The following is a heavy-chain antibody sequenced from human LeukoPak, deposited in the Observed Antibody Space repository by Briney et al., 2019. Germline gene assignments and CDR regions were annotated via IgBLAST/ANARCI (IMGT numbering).Heavy chain of an antibody. CDR1: GFTFSSYE. D-gene: IGHD6-19*01. V-gene: IGHV3-48*03. Sequence: GGSLRLSCAASGFTFSSYEMNWVRQAPGKGLEWISYISSSGSTIYYADSVKGRFTISRDNAKNSLYLQMNSLRAEDTAVYYCAKDEWTYSSGWYALDNLSKPAGWGQGTLVTVSS. CDR2: ISSSGSTI. CDR3: AKDEWTYSSGWYALDNLSKPAG. J-gene: IGHJ4*02.